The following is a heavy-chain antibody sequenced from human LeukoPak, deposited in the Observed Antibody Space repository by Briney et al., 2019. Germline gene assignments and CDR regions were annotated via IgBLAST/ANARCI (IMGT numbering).Heavy chain of an antibody. J-gene: IGHJ4*02. V-gene: IGHV3-21*01. Sequence: GGSLRLSCAASGFTFSSYAMSWVRRAPGKGLEWVSSISSSSSYIYYADSVKGRFTISRDNAKNSLYLQMNSLRAEDTAVYYCARGSYYGSGSYSGYWGQGTLVTVSS. D-gene: IGHD3-10*01. CDR2: ISSSSSYI. CDR1: GFTFSSYA. CDR3: ARGSYYGSGSYSGY.